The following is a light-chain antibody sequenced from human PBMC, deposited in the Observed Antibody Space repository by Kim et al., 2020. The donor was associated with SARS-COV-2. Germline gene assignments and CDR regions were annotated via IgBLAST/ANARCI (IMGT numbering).Light chain of an antibody. J-gene: IGLJ2*01. V-gene: IGLV1-44*01. CDR3: AAWNDGLNGPV. CDR1: SSNIGGKT. Sequence: GQRVTISCSGSSSNIGGKTVNWYQQLPGAAPKVLIYSNKQRPSGVPERFSGSKSGTSASLAISGLQSEDEADYYCAAWNDGLNGPVFGGGTQLTVL. CDR2: SNK.